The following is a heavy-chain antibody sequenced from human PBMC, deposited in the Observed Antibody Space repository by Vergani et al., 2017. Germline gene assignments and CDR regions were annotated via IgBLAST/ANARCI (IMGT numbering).Heavy chain of an antibody. D-gene: IGHD3-22*01. J-gene: IGHJ4*02. CDR2: IYTSGST. CDR1: GGSISSGSYY. V-gene: IGHV4-61*02. Sequence: QVQLQESGPGLVKPSQTLSLTCTVSGGSISSGSYYWSWIRQPAGKGLEWIGRIYTSGSTNYNPSLKSRVTISVDTSKNQFSLKLSSVTAADTAVYYCARAAFYYDSSGYSSIGFDYWGQGTLVTVSS. CDR3: ARAAFYYDSSGYSSIGFDY.